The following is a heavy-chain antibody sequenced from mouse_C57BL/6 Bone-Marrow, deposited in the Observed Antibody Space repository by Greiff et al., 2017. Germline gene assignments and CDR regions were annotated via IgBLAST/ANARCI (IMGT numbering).Heavy chain of an antibody. J-gene: IGHJ2*01. CDR2: ISDGGSYT. D-gene: IGHD2-1*01. CDR3: ARDGNPFDY. V-gene: IGHV5-4*01. CDR1: RFTFSSYA. Sequence: DVQLVESGGGLVKPGGSLKLSCAASRFTFSSYAMSWVRQTPEKRLEWVATISDGGSYTYYPDNVKGRFTISRDNAKNNLYLQMSHLKSEDTAMYYCARDGNPFDYWGQGTTLTVSS.